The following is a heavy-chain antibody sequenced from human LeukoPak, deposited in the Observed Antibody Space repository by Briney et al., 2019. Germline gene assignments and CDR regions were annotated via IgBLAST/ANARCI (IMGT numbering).Heavy chain of an antibody. CDR3: AREGGEDV. D-gene: IGHD2-21*01. CDR2: IYYSGST. CDR1: GGSISSSSYY. Sequence: SETLSLTCTVSGGSISSSSYYWGWIRQPPGKGLEWIGSIYYSGSTYYNPSLKSRVTISVDTSKNQFSLKLSSVTAADTAVYYCAREGGEDVWGKGTTVTVSS. J-gene: IGHJ6*04. V-gene: IGHV4-39*07.